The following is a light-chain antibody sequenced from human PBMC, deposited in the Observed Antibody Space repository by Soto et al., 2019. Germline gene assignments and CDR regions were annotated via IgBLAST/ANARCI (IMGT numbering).Light chain of an antibody. CDR1: NSDLGGYNY. CDR3: SSYTSSGTLV. Sequence: QSALTQPASVSRSPGQSITVSCTGTNSDLGGYNYVSWYQHHPGKAPKLMIYEVSNRPSGVSNRFSGSKSGNTASLAISGLQAEDEADYYCSSYTSSGTLVFGTGTKVTVL. J-gene: IGLJ1*01. V-gene: IGLV2-14*01. CDR2: EVS.